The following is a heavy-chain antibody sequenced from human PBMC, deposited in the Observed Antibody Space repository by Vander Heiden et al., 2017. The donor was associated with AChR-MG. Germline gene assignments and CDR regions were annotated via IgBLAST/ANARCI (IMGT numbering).Heavy chain of an antibody. V-gene: IGHV3-33*01. CDR1: GFTFSSYG. D-gene: IGHD6-13*01. Sequence: QVQLVESGGGVVQPGRSLILSCAASGFTFSSYGMHWVRPAPGKGMEWVEVIWYDGSNKYYADSVKGRFTISRDNSKNTLYLQMNSLRAEDTAVYYCARDWGAAAVSDYFDYWCQGTLVTVSS. J-gene: IGHJ4*02. CDR2: IWYDGSNK. CDR3: ARDWGAAAVSDYFDY.